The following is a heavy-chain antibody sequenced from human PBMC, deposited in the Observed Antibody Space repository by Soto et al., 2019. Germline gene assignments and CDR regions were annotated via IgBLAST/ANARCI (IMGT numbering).Heavy chain of an antibody. CDR2: ISSSGSTI. J-gene: IGHJ4*02. D-gene: IGHD3-9*01. Sequence: GGSLRLSCAASGFTFSDYYMSWIRQAPGKGLEWVSYISSSGSTIYYADSVKGRFTISRDNAKNSLYLQMNSLRAEDTAVYYCARAGLRYFDWSGEFDYWGQGTLVTVSS. V-gene: IGHV3-11*01. CDR1: GFTFSDYY. CDR3: ARAGLRYFDWSGEFDY.